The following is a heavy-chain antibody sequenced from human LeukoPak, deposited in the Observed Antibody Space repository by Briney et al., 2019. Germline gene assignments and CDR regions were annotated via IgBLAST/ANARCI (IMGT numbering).Heavy chain of an antibody. CDR3: ARGQQLVDDFDY. CDR1: GGSINSAGYS. CDR2: IYHSGST. Sequence: SETLSLTCTVSGGSINSAGYSWSWIRQPPGKGLEWIGYIYHSGSTYYNPSLKSRVTISVDRSKNQFSLKLSSVTAADTAVYSCARGQQLVDDFDYWGQGTLVTVSS. J-gene: IGHJ4*02. D-gene: IGHD6-13*01. V-gene: IGHV4-30-2*01.